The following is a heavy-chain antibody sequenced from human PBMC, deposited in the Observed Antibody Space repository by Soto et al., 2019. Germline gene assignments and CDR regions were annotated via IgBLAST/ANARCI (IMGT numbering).Heavy chain of an antibody. CDR3: ERRLTDDPGYSSYYSAFHV. CDR1: GYTFSKYW. CDR2: VYPGDSDT. D-gene: IGHD5-18*01. Sequence: DSLKISCQASGYTFSKYWIAWVRQMPGKGLEYVGIVYPGDSDTRYSPSFQGQVTISVDTSTSTAYMQWNSLKASDSAMYYCERRLTDDPGYSSYYSAFHVWRRATTVTVS. V-gene: IGHV5-51*01. J-gene: IGHJ6*04.